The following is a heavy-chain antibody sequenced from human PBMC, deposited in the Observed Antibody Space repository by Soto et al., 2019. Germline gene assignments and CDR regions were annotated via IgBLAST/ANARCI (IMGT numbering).Heavy chain of an antibody. CDR1: GGSFSGHY. CDR3: ARGISMIVEVQRDAPDKYYFDS. Sequence: SETLSLTCAVYGGSFSGHYWSRIRQPPGKGLEWIGEINHSGSTNSNPSLKSRVTISVDTSKNQFSLKLNSVTAADTAVYYCARGISMIVEVQRDAPDKYYFDSWGQGTLVTVSS. J-gene: IGHJ4*02. CDR2: INHSGST. V-gene: IGHV4-34*01. D-gene: IGHD3-22*01.